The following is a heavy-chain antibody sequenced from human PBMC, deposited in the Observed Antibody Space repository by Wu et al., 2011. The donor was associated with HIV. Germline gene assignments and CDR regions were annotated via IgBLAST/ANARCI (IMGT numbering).Heavy chain of an antibody. V-gene: IGHV1-69*14. CDR1: GDTFNSYA. CDR2: IIPIFGTA. Sequence: QVQLVQSGAEVKKPGSSVRVSCKASGDTFNSYAFSWVRQAPGQGLEWMGGIIPIFGTANYAQNFQGRVTITADKSTSIAYMELSSLTFEDTAVYYCARARTFGVLYYFDYWGQGTLVTVSS. D-gene: IGHD3-16*01. CDR3: ARARTFGVLYYFDY. J-gene: IGHJ4*02.